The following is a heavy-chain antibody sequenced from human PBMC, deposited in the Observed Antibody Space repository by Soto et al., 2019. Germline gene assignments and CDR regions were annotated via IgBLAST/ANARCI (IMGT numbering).Heavy chain of an antibody. CDR1: GGSISSSSYY. D-gene: IGHD3-22*01. Sequence: SETLSLTCTVSGGSISSSSYYWGWIRQPPGKGLEWIGSIYYSGSTYYNPSLKSRVTISVDTSKNQFSLKLSSVTAADTAVYYCASGGVYYDSSGYVYNWFDPWGQGTLVTVSS. CDR2: IYYSGST. CDR3: ASGGVYYDSSGYVYNWFDP. V-gene: IGHV4-39*07. J-gene: IGHJ5*02.